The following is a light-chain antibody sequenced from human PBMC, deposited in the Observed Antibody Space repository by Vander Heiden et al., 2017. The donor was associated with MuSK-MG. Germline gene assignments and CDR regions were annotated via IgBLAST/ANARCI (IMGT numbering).Light chain of an antibody. CDR2: GVT. Sequence: QSALAPPRSALGSPGKSVTTSCTGRSIDVGNYNYVSWYQQHPGKAPKLMIYGVTRRPAGVTDRFSGSKSGNTASLTISGLQADDEAHYYCSSYACSYTWVFGGGTKVTVL. J-gene: IGLJ3*02. CDR1: SIDVGNYNY. V-gene: IGLV2-11*01. CDR3: SSYACSYTWV.